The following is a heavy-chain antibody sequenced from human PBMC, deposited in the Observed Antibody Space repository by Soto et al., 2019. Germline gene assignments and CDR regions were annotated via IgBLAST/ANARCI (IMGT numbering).Heavy chain of an antibody. Sequence: SETLSLTCSVSADSISSYYWSWIRQPPGKGLEWIGYVHSSGTTNYNPSLKSRVTISVDMSKNQFSLKLSSVTAADTAMYYCATQGNGSGSYYTYFDYWGQGALVT. V-gene: IGHV4-59*01. D-gene: IGHD3-10*01. CDR1: ADSISSYY. CDR2: VHSSGTT. J-gene: IGHJ4*02. CDR3: ATQGNGSGSYYTYFDY.